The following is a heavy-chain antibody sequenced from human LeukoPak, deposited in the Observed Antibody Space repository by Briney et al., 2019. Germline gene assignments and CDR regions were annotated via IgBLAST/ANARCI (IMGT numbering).Heavy chain of an antibody. V-gene: IGHV4-30-4*01. CDR3: AREATTVTSIPFDY. CDR1: GGSISSGDYY. D-gene: IGHD4-17*01. Sequence: SETLSLTCTVSGGSISSGDYYWSWIRQPPGKGLEWIGYIYYSGSTYYNPSLKSRVTISVDTSKNQFSLKLSSVTAADTAVYYCAREATTVTSIPFDYWGQGTLVTVSS. J-gene: IGHJ4*02. CDR2: IYYSGST.